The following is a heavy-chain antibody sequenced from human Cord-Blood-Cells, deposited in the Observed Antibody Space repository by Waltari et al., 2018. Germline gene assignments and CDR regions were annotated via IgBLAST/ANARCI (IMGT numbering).Heavy chain of an antibody. D-gene: IGHD2-15*01. V-gene: IGHV4-34*01. CDR2: INHSGST. Sequence: QVQLQQWGAGLLKPSETPSLTCAVYGGAFSGYYWSWIRQTPGKGLEWIGEINHSGSTNYNPSLKSRVTISVDTSKNQFSLKLSSVTAADTAVYYCARGRFDVVVVAARAFDIWGQGTMVTVSS. CDR3: ARGRFDVVVVAARAFDI. CDR1: GGAFSGYY. J-gene: IGHJ3*02.